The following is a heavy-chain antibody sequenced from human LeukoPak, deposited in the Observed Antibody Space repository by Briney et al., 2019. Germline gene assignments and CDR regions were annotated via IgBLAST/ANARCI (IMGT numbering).Heavy chain of an antibody. CDR1: GYTFTSYY. J-gene: IGHJ6*03. D-gene: IGHD5-18*01. V-gene: IGHV1-46*01. CDR3: ARDPGHSYGDNYYYYYMDV. CDR2: INPSGGST. Sequence: ASVKVSCKAFGYTFTSYYMHWVRQAPGQGLEWMGIINPSGGSTSYAQKFQGRVTMTRDMSTSTVYMELSSLRSEDTAVYYCARDPGHSYGDNYYYYYMDVWGKGTTVTVSS.